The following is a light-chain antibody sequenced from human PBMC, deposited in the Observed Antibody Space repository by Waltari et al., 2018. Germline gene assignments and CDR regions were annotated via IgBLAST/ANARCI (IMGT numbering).Light chain of an antibody. CDR2: DVS. CDR1: SSAVGGYNY. CDR3: SSYTSSRTVV. J-gene: IGLJ2*01. V-gene: IGLV2-14*03. Sequence: QSALTQPASVSGSPGQSITISCTGTSSAVGGYNYVSWYQHHPGKAPRLMIYDVSNRPSGVSNRFSGAKSGNTASLTISGLQAEDEAEYYCSSYTSSRTVVFGGGTQVTVL.